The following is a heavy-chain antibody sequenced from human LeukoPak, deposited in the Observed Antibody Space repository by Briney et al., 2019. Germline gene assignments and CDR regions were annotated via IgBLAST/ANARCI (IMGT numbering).Heavy chain of an antibody. Sequence: GGSLRLSCAASGFTVSSNYMTWVRQAPGKGLEWVSLIYTDGSTYYADSVKGRFTISRHISKNTLYIQMNSLGAGDTAVYYCATGYSGYRRSYYYGMDVWGQGTTVTVSS. J-gene: IGHJ6*02. CDR1: GFTVSSNY. D-gene: IGHD5-12*01. CDR2: IYTDGST. CDR3: ATGYSGYRRSYYYGMDV. V-gene: IGHV3-53*04.